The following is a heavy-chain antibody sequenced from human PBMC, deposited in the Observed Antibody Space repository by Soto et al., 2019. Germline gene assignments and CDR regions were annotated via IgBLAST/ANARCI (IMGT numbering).Heavy chain of an antibody. V-gene: IGHV3-33*01. Sequence: ESGGGVVQPGRSLRLSCAASGFTFSSYGMHWVRQAPGKGLEWVAVIWYDGSNKYYADSVKGRFTISRDNSKNTLYLQMNSLRAEDTAVYYCARGKGGRQNYGMDVWGQGTTVTVSS. CDR2: IWYDGSNK. CDR3: ARGKGGRQNYGMDV. CDR1: GFTFSSYG. J-gene: IGHJ6*02.